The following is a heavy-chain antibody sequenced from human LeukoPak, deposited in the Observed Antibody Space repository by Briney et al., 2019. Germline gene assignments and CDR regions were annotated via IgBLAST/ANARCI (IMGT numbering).Heavy chain of an antibody. D-gene: IGHD2-21*02. J-gene: IGHJ4*02. CDR3: AREILRSPCGGDCYSDY. V-gene: IGHV3-48*01. CDR2: INTISSTI. Sequence: QPGGSLRLSCAGYGFAFRSYGMNWVRQAPGKGLEWVSYINTISSTIHYVDSVRGRFTISRDNAKNSLYLQMNSLRAEDTAVYYCAREILRSPCGGDCYSDYWGQGTLVTVSS. CDR1: GFAFRSYG.